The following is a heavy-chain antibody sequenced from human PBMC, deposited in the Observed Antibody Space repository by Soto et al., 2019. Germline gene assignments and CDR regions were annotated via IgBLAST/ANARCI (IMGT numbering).Heavy chain of an antibody. CDR1: GGSFSGYY. J-gene: IGHJ3*02. D-gene: IGHD3-22*01. CDR3: ARVLIITMIVGPRGFDI. V-gene: IGHV4-34*01. Sequence: SETLSLTCAVYGGSFSGYYWSWIRQPPGEGLEWIGEINHSGSSNYNPSLKSRVTTSVDTSKNQFSLKLSSVTAADTAVYYCARVLIITMIVGPRGFDIWGQGTMVTISS. CDR2: INHSGSS.